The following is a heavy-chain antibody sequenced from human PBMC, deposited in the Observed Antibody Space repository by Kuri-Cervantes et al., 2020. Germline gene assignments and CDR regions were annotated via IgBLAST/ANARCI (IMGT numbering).Heavy chain of an antibody. CDR3: ARQDRNFDY. Sequence: SETLSLTCTLSGYSITTGYYWGWIRQAPGKGLEWIGSFHHRGSTDYNPSLKSRVTISVDTSKNQFSLRLSSVTAADTAVYYCARQDRNFDYWGQGTLVTVPS. J-gene: IGHJ4*01. CDR2: FHHRGST. V-gene: IGHV4-38-2*02. CDR1: GYSITTGYY.